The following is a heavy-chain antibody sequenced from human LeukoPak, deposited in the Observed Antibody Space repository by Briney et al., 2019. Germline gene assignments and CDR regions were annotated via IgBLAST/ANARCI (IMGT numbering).Heavy chain of an antibody. V-gene: IGHV3-11*01. CDR2: INIGGTNT. J-gene: IGHJ5*02. CDR1: GFTFNDYY. Sequence: GGSLRLSCAASGFTFNDYYMSWIRQAPGKGLEWLSYINIGGTNTHYADSVKGRFTISRDNAKKSLYLEMNNLRAEDTAVHYCATDAAGFDTWGQGVLVTVSS. CDR3: ATDAAGFDT.